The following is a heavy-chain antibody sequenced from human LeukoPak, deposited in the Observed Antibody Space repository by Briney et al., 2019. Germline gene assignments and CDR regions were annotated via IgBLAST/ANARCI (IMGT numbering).Heavy chain of an antibody. CDR2: IIPIFGTA. Sequence: GASVKVSCKASGGTFSSYAISWVRQAPGQGLEWMGGIIPIFGTANYAQKFQGRVTITADESTSTAYMELSSLRSEDTAVYYCARSEIVVVPNWFNPWGQGTLVTVSS. CDR1: GGTFSSYA. CDR3: ARSEIVVVPNWFNP. V-gene: IGHV1-69*01. D-gene: IGHD2-2*01. J-gene: IGHJ5*02.